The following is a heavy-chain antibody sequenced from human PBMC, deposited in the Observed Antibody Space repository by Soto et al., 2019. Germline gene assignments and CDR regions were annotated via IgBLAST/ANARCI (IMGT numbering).Heavy chain of an antibody. D-gene: IGHD3-3*01. V-gene: IGHV3-30*03. CDR1: GFTFGTYG. CDR2: ISDDGRNK. CDR3: ARSLPKRITIFGVVIISVGYFDY. J-gene: IGHJ4*02. Sequence: GGSLRLSCAASGFTFGTYGMHWVRQAPGKGLEWVAVISDDGRNKYNTPSVEGRFTISRDNSKNTLYLQMNSLRAEDTAVYYCARSLPKRITIFGVVIISVGYFDYWGQGTLVTVSS.